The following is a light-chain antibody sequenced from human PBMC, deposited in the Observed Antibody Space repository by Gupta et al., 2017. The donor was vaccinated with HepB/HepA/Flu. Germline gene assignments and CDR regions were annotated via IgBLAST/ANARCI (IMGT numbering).Light chain of an antibody. V-gene: IGKV2-28*01. Sequence: IVMTQFPLSLPVTPGEPASISCGSSQSLLHNNGYNYLDWYLQKPGQSPQLLIYLGSNRASGVPDRFSGSGSGTDFTLKISRVEAEDVGIYYCMQALQTPPTFGQGTKVEIK. J-gene: IGKJ1*01. CDR3: MQALQTPPT. CDR2: LGS. CDR1: QSLLHNNGYNY.